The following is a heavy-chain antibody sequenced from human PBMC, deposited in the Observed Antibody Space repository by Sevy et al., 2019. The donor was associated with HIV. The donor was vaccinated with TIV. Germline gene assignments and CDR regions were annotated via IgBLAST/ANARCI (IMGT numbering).Heavy chain of an antibody. Sequence: GGSLRLSCVASGFTFSSYEMNWVRQAPGKGLEWVSHISTSGSIIHYEDSVKGRFTNSRDNAKNSLYLQMNSLRAEDTAVYYCAREDGSRQYFQYWGQGTLVTVSS. CDR2: ISTSGSII. CDR3: AREDGSRQYFQY. J-gene: IGHJ1*01. D-gene: IGHD6-13*01. V-gene: IGHV3-48*03. CDR1: GFTFSSYE.